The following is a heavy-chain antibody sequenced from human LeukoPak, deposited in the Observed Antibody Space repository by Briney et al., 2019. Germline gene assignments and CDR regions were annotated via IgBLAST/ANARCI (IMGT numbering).Heavy chain of an antibody. CDR1: GYTFTSYG. J-gene: IGHJ4*02. CDR2: ISAYNGNT. V-gene: IGHV1-18*01. CDR3: AREGYYDILTGYLSIEDY. D-gene: IGHD3-9*01. Sequence: ASVKVSCKASGYTFTSYGISWVRQAPGQGLEWMGWISAYNGNTNYAQKLQGRVTMTTDTSTSTAYMELRSLRSDDTAVYYCAREGYYDILTGYLSIEDYWDQGTLVTVSS.